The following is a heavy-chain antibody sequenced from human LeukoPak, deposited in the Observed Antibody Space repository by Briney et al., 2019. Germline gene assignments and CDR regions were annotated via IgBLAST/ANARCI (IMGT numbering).Heavy chain of an antibody. Sequence: ASVKVSCKASGYSFTSYDINWVRQASGQGLEWMGWMNPNNGNTGYAQKFQGRVTMTRDTSISTAYMELSRLRSDDTAVYYCARVLGSSSTYWGQGTLVTVSS. CDR1: GYSFTSYD. CDR3: ARVLGSSSTY. V-gene: IGHV1-8*01. D-gene: IGHD6-6*01. J-gene: IGHJ4*02. CDR2: MNPNNGNT.